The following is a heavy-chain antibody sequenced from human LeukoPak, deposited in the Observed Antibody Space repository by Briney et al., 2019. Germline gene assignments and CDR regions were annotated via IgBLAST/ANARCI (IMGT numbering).Heavy chain of an antibody. CDR1: GFTFSSYW. J-gene: IGHJ4*02. V-gene: IGHV3-74*01. CDR3: GAKVGATNDY. Sequence: GGSLRLSCAASGFTFSSYWMHWVRQAPGKGLVWVSRINSDGSSTSYADSVKGRFTISRDNAKNTLYLQMNSLRVEDTAVYYCGAKVGATNDYWGQGTLVTVSS. CDR2: INSDGSST. D-gene: IGHD1-26*01.